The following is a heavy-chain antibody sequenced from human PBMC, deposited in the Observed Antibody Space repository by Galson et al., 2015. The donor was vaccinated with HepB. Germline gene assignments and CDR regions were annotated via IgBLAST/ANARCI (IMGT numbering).Heavy chain of an antibody. J-gene: IGHJ4*02. D-gene: IGHD3-10*01. Sequence: SVKVSCKASGYTFTSYAMHWVRQAPGQRLEWMGWINAGNGNTKYSQKFQGRVTMTTDTSTSTAYMELRSLRSDDTAVYYCARDRSGGDPSLLDYWGQGTLVTVSS. CDR2: INAGNGNT. CDR1: GYTFTSYA. V-gene: IGHV1-3*01. CDR3: ARDRSGGDPSLLDY.